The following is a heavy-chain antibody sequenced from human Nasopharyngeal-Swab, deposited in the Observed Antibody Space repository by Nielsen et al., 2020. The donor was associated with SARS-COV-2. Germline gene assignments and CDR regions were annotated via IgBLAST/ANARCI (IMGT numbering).Heavy chain of an antibody. J-gene: IGHJ4*02. Sequence: GESLKISCSTSGFTFGNSALHWVRQAPGKGLEYVSAISTHGGGTYYTDSVKGRFTIYRDNSQQTLYLQMSSLRPEDTAVYYCVNGMEGYNRGGYFDYWGQGNLVTVSS. D-gene: IGHD5-24*01. CDR3: VNGMEGYNRGGYFDY. CDR2: ISTHGGGT. CDR1: GFTFGNSA. V-gene: IGHV3-64D*06.